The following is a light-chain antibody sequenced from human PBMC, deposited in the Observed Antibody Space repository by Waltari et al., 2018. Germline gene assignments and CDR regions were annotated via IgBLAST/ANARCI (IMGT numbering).Light chain of an antibody. CDR1: QSVFYSDNKKNY. CDR2: GAS. V-gene: IGKV4-1*01. J-gene: IGKJ2*01. Sequence: DIVMTQSPDSLAVSLGERATLNCKSSQSVFYSDNKKNYLAWYQLKPGQPPKLLIHGASTRESGVPDRFSGSGSGTDFTLTISSLQAEDVAVYYCQQYYGTPYTFGQGTKLEIK. CDR3: QQYYGTPYT.